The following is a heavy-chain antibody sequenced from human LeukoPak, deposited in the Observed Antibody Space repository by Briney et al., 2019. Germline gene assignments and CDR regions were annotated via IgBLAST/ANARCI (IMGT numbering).Heavy chain of an antibody. CDR2: IWYDGSNK. CDR3: ARGRGAGEYYYYGMDV. D-gene: IGHD1-26*01. J-gene: IGHJ6*04. V-gene: IGHV3-33*01. Sequence: PGRSLRLSCAASGFTFSSYGMHWVRQAPGKGLEWVAVIWYDGSNKYYADSVKGRFTISRDNSKNTLYLQMNSLRAEDTAAYYCARGRGAGEYYYYGMDVWGKGTTVTVSS. CDR1: GFTFSSYG.